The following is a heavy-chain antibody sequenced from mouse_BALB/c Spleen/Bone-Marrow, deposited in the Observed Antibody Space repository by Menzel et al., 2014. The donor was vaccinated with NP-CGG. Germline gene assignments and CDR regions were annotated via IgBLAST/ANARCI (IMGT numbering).Heavy chain of an antibody. CDR2: ISSGGSYT. CDR3: ARPLTGAYFDY. J-gene: IGHJ2*01. Sequence: MLVESGGGLVKPGGSLKLSCAASGFTFSSXDXSWVXQTPXXXXXWVXTISSGGSYTYYPDIVKGRVTISRDNARNTLYLQMSSLRSEDTPLYYCARPLTGAYFDYWGQGTTLTVSS. V-gene: IGHV5-9*02. CDR1: GFTFSSXD. D-gene: IGHD4-1*01.